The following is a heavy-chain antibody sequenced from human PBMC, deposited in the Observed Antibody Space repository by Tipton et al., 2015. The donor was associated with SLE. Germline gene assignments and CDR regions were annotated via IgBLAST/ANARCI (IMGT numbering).Heavy chain of an antibody. CDR3: ARRGYCGGDCYPFDY. Sequence: TLSLTCTVSGGSISSGSYYWSWIRQPAGKGLEWIGYIYTSGSTNYNPSLKSRVTISVDMSKNQFSLKLSSVTAADTAVYYCARRGYCGGDCYPFDYWGQGTLVTVSS. V-gene: IGHV4-61*09. CDR1: GGSISSGSYY. J-gene: IGHJ4*02. CDR2: IYTSGST. D-gene: IGHD2-21*02.